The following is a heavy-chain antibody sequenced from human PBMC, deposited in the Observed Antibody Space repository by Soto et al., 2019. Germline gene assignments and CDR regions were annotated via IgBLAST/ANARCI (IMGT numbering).Heavy chain of an antibody. CDR2: ISNDGNKK. CDR3: AKDKVPDYDFWSGQRWFDP. J-gene: IGHJ5*02. V-gene: IGHV3-30*18. D-gene: IGHD3-3*01. Sequence: PGGSLRLSCAASGFTFSIHGMHWVRQTPGKGLEWVAVISNDGNKKYYVESVEGRFSISRDNSKSIVYLQMNNVRIEDTAKYYCAKDKVPDYDFWSGQRWFDPWGQGTQVTVSS. CDR1: GFTFSIHG.